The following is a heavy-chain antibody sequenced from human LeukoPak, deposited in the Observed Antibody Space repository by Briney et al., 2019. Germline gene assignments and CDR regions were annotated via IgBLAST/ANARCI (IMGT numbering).Heavy chain of an antibody. D-gene: IGHD3-16*01. CDR2: ISSSGSSI. CDR1: GFTFSDYY. CDR3: TRRGAASDAFDI. V-gene: IGHV3-11*04. J-gene: IGHJ3*02. Sequence: GGSLRLSCAASGFTFSDYYMNWIRQAPGKGLEWVSYISSSGSSIDYADSVKGRFIISRDNAKNSLYLQMNSLRVEDTAVYYCTRRGAASDAFDIWGQGTMVTVSS.